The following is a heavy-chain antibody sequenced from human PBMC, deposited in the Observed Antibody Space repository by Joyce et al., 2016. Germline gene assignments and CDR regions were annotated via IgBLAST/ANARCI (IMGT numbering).Heavy chain of an antibody. D-gene: IGHD3-10*01. V-gene: IGHV3-48*01. CDR3: ARDALRKVQGLPYFMDV. Sequence: EAQVVESGGGLVQPGGSLRLFCATSGFIFSTYSMNGVRQAAGKGLEWVSYISSSSETTYYADAVKGRFTISRDKAKNSLYLQMNSLRAEDTAVYYCARDALRKVQGLPYFMDVWGKGTTVSVSS. J-gene: IGHJ6*03. CDR2: ISSSSETT. CDR1: GFIFSTYS.